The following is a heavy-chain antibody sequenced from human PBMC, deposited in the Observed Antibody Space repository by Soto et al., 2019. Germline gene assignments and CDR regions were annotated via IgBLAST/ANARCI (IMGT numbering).Heavy chain of an antibody. CDR1: GFTFSNYW. V-gene: IGHV3-7*05. J-gene: IGHJ4*02. CDR2: VKGNGSEK. Sequence: GGSLRLSCAASGFTFSNYWMSWVRQAPGKGLEWVANVKGNGSEKYYVDSVKGRFTISRDNSKNTLYLQVNSLRAEDTAVYYCAKDPQFWGQGTLVTVSS. CDR3: AKDPQF.